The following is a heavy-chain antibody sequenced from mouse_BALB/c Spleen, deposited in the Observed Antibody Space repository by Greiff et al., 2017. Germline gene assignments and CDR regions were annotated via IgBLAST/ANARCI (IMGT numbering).Heavy chain of an antibody. D-gene: IGHD1-1*01. Sequence: EVQLQQSGAELVKPGASVKLSCTASGFNIKDTYMHWVKQRPEQGLEWIGRIDPANGNTKYDPKFQGKATITADTSSNTAYLQLSSLTSEDTAVYCCALFITSMGYFDVWGAGTTVTVSS. V-gene: IGHV14-3*02. J-gene: IGHJ1*01. CDR1: GFNIKDTY. CDR2: IDPANGNT. CDR3: ALFITSMGYFDV.